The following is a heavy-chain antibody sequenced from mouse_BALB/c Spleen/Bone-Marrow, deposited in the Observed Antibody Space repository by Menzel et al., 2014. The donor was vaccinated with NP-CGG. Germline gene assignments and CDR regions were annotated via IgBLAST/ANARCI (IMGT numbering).Heavy chain of an antibody. CDR3: ARGAYYGYGNWYFDV. CDR2: INPNNGGT. Sequence: VQLKQSGPDLVKPGASVKISCKTSGYTFTEYTMHWVKQSHGKSLEWIGGINPNNGGTSYNQKFKAKATLTVDKSSSTVYMELRSLTSEDSAVYFCARGAYYGYGNWYFDVWGAGTTVTVSS. V-gene: IGHV1-26*01. CDR1: GYTFTEYT. D-gene: IGHD1-2*01. J-gene: IGHJ1*01.